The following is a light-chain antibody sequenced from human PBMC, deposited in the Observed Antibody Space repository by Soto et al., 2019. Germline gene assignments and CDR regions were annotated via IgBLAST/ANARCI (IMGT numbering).Light chain of an antibody. Sequence: QSVLTQPPSVSGAPGQRVTISCTGSSSNIGAGYDVHWYQQLPGTAPKLLIYVNNNRPSGVPDRFSASKSGTSASLAITGLQAEDEADYYCHSYDSSLSGYVVFGGGTKVTVL. CDR2: VNN. J-gene: IGLJ2*01. CDR3: HSYDSSLSGYVV. V-gene: IGLV1-40*01. CDR1: SSNIGAGYD.